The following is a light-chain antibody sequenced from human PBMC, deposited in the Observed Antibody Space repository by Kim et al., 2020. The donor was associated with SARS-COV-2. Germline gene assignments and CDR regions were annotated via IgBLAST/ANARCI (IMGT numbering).Light chain of an antibody. CDR1: NIGSKH. CDR2: RDS. Sequence: SVARGQTASLTCGGDNIGSKHVHWYQQKAGQAPVLVIYRDSSRPAEIPERFSGSNSGNTATLTVSRAQAGDEADYYCQVWDNNTWVFGAGTQLTVL. J-gene: IGLJ3*02. V-gene: IGLV3-9*01. CDR3: QVWDNNTWV.